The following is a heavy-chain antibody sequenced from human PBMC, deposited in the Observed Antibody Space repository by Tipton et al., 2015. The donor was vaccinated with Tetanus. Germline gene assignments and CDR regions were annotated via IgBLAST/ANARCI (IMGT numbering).Heavy chain of an antibody. CDR3: ARFRGYCSSPSCSPTGCYGMDV. V-gene: IGHV3-48*02. CDR1: GFTFSSYS. Sequence: SLRLSCAASGFTFSSYSMNWVRQAPGKGLEWVSYISSSSSTIYYADSVKGRFTISRDNAKNSLYLQMNSLRDEDTAVNYCARFRGYCSSPSCSPTGCYGMDVWGQGSTVAVSS. J-gene: IGHJ6*02. CDR2: ISSSSSTI. D-gene: IGHD2-2*01.